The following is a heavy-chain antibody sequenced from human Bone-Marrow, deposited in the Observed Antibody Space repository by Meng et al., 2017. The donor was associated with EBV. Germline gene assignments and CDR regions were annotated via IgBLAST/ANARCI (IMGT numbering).Heavy chain of an antibody. J-gene: IGHJ5*02. CDR1: GGSFSGYY. CDR3: ARGREPGYDSPTGRWFDP. V-gene: IGHV4-34*01. D-gene: IGHD3-10*01. CDR2: IKHSGST. Sequence: QVQLQQWGAGLLKPSXXLSLTXXVYGGSFSGYYWSWIRQPPGKGLEWIGEIKHSGSTNYNPPLKSRVTISVVTSKNQFSLKLNSVTAADTAVYYCARGREPGYDSPTGRWFDPGGQGIMVTVSS.